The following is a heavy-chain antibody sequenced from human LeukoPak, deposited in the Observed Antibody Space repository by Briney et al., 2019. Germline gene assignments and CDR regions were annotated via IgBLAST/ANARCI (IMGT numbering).Heavy chain of an antibody. CDR2: INLDGNGR. D-gene: IGHD7-27*01. CDR3: ARDLNWETY. J-gene: IGHJ4*02. Sequence: GGSLRLSCAASGFFFSNYWMSWVRQAQGKGLEWVANINLDGNGRFYVDSVKGRFTIPRDNAKNSPYLQMNSLRAEDTAVYYCARDLNWETYWGQGTLVSVSS. V-gene: IGHV3-7*01. CDR1: GFFFSNYW.